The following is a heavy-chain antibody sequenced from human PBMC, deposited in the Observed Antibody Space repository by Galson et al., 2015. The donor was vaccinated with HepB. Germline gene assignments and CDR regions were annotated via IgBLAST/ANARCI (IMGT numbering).Heavy chain of an antibody. V-gene: IGHV6-1*01. CDR3: TRDSYGNSKRFDP. Sequence: CAISGDSVSSNSAAWNWIRQSPSRGLEWLGRTYYRSKWFNNYVDSVRSRININADTSKNEFSLQLSSVTPEDTAIYYCTRDSYGNSKRFDPWGQGTLVTVSS. J-gene: IGHJ5*02. D-gene: IGHD1-1*01. CDR2: TYYRSKWFN. CDR1: GDSVSSNSAA.